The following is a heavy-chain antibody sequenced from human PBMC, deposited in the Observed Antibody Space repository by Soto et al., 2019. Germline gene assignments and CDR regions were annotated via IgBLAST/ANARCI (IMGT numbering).Heavy chain of an antibody. CDR3: SRSLNA. J-gene: IGHJ5*02. V-gene: IGHV3-7*01. D-gene: IGHD2-8*01. CDR1: GFTFSSYW. CDR2: IKQDGSEK. Sequence: GSLRLSCAASGFTFSSYWMSWVRQAPGKGLEWVANIKQDGSEKYYVDSVKGRFTISRDNAKNSLYLQMSSLTAEDSALYYCSRSLNAWGQGTLVTVSS.